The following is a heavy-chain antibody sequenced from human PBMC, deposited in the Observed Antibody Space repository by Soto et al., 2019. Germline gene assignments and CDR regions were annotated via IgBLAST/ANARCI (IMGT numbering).Heavy chain of an antibody. Sequence: ASVKVSCKASGYTFTSYTIHWVRQAPGQRPEWMGWIDAASGNTKYSQNFQGSVTITRDTSASTVYMDLSSLRSEDTAVYYCARSPYSSGYYYAIDYWGQGTQVTVSS. J-gene: IGHJ4*02. CDR1: GYTFTSYT. CDR2: IDAASGNT. D-gene: IGHD3-22*01. CDR3: ARSPYSSGYYYAIDY. V-gene: IGHV1-3*01.